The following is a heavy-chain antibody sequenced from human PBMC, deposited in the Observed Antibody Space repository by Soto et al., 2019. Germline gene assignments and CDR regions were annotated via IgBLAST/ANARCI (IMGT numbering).Heavy chain of an antibody. D-gene: IGHD5-12*01. CDR1: GGSISSYY. J-gene: IGHJ4*02. Sequence: PSETLSLTCTVSGGSISSYYWSWIRQPPGKRLEWIGYIYYSGSTNYNPSLKSRVTISVDTSKNQLSLKLSSVTAADTAVYYCARGGWLLDYWGQGTLVTVSS. CDR3: ARGGWLLDY. V-gene: IGHV4-59*01. CDR2: IYYSGST.